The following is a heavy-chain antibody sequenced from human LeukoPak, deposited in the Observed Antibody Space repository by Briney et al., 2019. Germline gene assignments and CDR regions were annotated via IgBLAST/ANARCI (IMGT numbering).Heavy chain of an antibody. J-gene: IGHJ6*04. CDR2: ISSSGSTI. D-gene: IGHD3-10*02. V-gene: IGHV3-48*03. Sequence: GGSLRLSCAASGFTFSRYEMSWVRQAPGKGLGWVSYISSSGSTIYYADSVKGRFTISRDNAKNSLYLQMNSLRAEGTAVYYCAELGITMIGGVWGKGTTVTISS. CDR1: GFTFSRYE. CDR3: AELGITMIGGV.